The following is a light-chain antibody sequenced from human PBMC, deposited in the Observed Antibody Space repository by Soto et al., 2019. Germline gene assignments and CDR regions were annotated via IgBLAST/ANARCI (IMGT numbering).Light chain of an antibody. CDR1: SSDVGSYSF. CDR2: EGS. CDR3: CSYAGSSTYV. V-gene: IGLV2-23*01. J-gene: IGLJ1*01. Sequence: QSVLTQPASVSGSPGQSITISCTGTSSDVGSYSFVSWLQQHPGRAPKLMIYEGSERPSGVSNRFSGSKSGNTASLTISGLQAEDEADYYCCSYAGSSTYVFGNGTKVTV.